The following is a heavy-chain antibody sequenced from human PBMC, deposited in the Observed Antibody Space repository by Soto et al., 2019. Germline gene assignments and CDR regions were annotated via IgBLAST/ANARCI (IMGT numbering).Heavy chain of an antibody. D-gene: IGHD6-13*01. Sequence: GGSLRLSCAASGFTFSSYEMNWVRQAPGKGLEWVSYISSSGSIIYYADSVKGRFTISRDNAKNSLYLQMNSLRAEDTAVYYCARVSCIAAAGGNLFAFCGQGSLVT. V-gene: IGHV3-48*03. CDR2: ISSSGSII. J-gene: IGHJ5*01. CDR3: ARVSCIAAAGGNLFAF. CDR1: GFTFSSYE.